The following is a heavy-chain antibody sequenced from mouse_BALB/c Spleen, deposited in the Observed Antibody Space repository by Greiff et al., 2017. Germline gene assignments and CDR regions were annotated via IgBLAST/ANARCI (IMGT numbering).Heavy chain of an antibody. CDR2: IYPGNSDT. J-gene: IGHJ3*01. V-gene: IGHV1-5*01. CDR3: TRGGQLGLGFAY. Sequence: VQLQQSGTVLARPGASVKMSCKASGYSFTSYWMHWVKQRPGQGLEWIGAIYPGNSDTSYNQKFKGKAKLTAVTSASTAYMELSSLTNEDSAVYYCTRGGQLGLGFAYWGQGTLVTVSA. CDR1: GYSFTSYW. D-gene: IGHD3-2*01.